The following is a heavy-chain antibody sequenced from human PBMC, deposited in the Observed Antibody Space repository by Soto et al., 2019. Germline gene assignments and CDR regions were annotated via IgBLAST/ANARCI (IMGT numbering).Heavy chain of an antibody. J-gene: IGHJ6*02. CDR3: ASPSGPGYCSSTRCYTRLGFDYYYGLDV. CDR1: GFTFSSYA. CDR2: ISGSGGST. D-gene: IGHD2-2*02. Sequence: GGSLRLSCAASGFTFSSYAMSWVRQAPGKGLEWVSAISGSGGSTYYADSVKGRFTISRDNSKNTLYLQMNSLRAEDTAVYYCASPSGPGYCSSTRCYTRLGFDYYYGLDVWGQGTTATVSS. V-gene: IGHV3-23*01.